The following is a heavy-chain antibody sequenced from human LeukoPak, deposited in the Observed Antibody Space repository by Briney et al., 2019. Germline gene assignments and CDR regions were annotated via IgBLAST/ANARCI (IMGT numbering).Heavy chain of an antibody. CDR1: GDSSSSGSYF. J-gene: IGHJ3*02. CDR2: IYTSGST. V-gene: IGHV4-61*02. CDR3: ASDRIEVDAFDI. D-gene: IGHD2-15*01. Sequence: SETLSLTCTVSGDSSSSGSYFWSWIRQPAGKGLEWIGRIYTSGSTNYNPSLKSRVTISVDTSKNQFSLKLSSVTAADTAVYYCASDRIEVDAFDIWGQGTMVTVSS.